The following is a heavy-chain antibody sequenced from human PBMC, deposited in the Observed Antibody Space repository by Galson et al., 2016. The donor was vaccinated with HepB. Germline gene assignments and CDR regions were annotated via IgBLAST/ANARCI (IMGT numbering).Heavy chain of an antibody. CDR2: IYYSGST. V-gene: IGHV4-39*01. CDR3: ARRVVATALVRDGVEY. D-gene: IGHD2-21*02. CDR1: GGSFSNNNYY. Sequence: SETMSLTCTVSGGSFSNNNYYGGWIRQPPGKGLEYIGSIYYSGSTYYNPSLKSRVTISVDTSKNQFSLKLRSVTAADTAVYYCARRVVATALVRDGVEYWGQGILVIVSS. J-gene: IGHJ4*02.